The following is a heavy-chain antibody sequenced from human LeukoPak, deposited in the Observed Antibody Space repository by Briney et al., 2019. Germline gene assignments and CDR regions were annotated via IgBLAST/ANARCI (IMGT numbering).Heavy chain of an antibody. CDR2: INHSGST. J-gene: IGHJ4*02. CDR1: GGSFSGYY. D-gene: IGHD1-26*01. CDR3: ARDRVGPEGSFDY. V-gene: IGHV4-34*01. Sequence: SETLSLTCAVYGGSFSGYYWSWIRQPPGKGLEWIGEINHSGSTNYNPSLKSRVTISVDTSKNQFSLKLSSVTAADTAVYYCARDRVGPEGSFDYWGRGTLVTVSS.